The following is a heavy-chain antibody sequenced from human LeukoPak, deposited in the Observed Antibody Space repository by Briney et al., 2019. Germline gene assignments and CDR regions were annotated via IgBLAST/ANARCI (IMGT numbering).Heavy chain of an antibody. CDR1: GFTFSSYW. J-gene: IGHJ1*01. CDR3: AKGFSWFFQH. D-gene: IGHD3-9*01. CDR2: IQYDGNTI. Sequence: GGSLRLSCAASGFTFSSYWMSWVRQAPGKGLEWVAFIQYDGNTIFYADSVKGRFTISRDNSKNTLYLQMNSLRAEDTAVYYCAKGFSWFFQHWGQGTLVTVSS. V-gene: IGHV3-30*02.